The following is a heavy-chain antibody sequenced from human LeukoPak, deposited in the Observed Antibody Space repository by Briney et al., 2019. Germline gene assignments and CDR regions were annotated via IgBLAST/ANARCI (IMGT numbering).Heavy chain of an antibody. J-gene: IGHJ2*01. CDR2: IYYTGST. CDR3: ARRTYYDTLTGYNYWYFDL. Sequence: SETLSLTCTVSGVSISDYYWSWVRQPPGKGLEWIGYIYYTGSTDYNPSLKSRVTMSLDSSKNQFSLNLRSVTATDTAVYYCARRTYYDTLTGYNYWYFDLWGRGTLVTVSS. D-gene: IGHD3-9*01. V-gene: IGHV4-59*01. CDR1: GVSISDYY.